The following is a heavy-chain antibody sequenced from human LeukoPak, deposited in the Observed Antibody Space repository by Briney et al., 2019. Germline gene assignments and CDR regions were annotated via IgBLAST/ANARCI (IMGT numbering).Heavy chain of an antibody. D-gene: IGHD3/OR15-3a*01. J-gene: IGHJ3*02. CDR2: IYTSGST. CDR1: GGSISSGSHY. Sequence: SQTLSLTCTVSGGSISSGSHYWNWIRQPAGKGLEWIGRIYTSGSTNYNPSLKSRVTISVDTSKNQFSLNLSSVTAADTAVYYCARRKSGLDDAFDIWGQGTMVTVSS. V-gene: IGHV4-61*02. CDR3: ARRKSGLDDAFDI.